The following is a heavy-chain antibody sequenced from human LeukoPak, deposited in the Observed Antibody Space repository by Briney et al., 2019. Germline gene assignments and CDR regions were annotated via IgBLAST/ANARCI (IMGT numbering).Heavy chain of an antibody. CDR2: ISGSGGST. CDR1: GFTFSSYA. V-gene: IGHV3-23*01. Sequence: GGPLRLSCAASGFTFSSYAMSWVRQAPGKGLEWVSAISGSGGSTYYADSVKGRFTISRDNSKNTLYLQMNSLRAEDTAVYYCAKDAVNNYYDSSILDYWGQGTLVTVSS. J-gene: IGHJ4*02. CDR3: AKDAVNNYYDSSILDY. D-gene: IGHD3-22*01.